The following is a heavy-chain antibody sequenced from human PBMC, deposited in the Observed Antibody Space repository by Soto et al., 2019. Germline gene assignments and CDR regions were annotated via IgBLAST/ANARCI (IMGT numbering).Heavy chain of an antibody. Sequence: ASVKVSCKASGYTSISYSMHWVRQAPGQRLEWMGWINVGNGNTKYSQNFQGRVTINQDTSASTAYMELSSLTSEDTAVYYCAREKWGSGSRWLDPWGQGTLVTVSS. J-gene: IGHJ5*02. CDR3: AREKWGSGSRWLDP. D-gene: IGHD6-19*01. CDR2: INVGNGNT. V-gene: IGHV1-3*01. CDR1: GYTSISYS.